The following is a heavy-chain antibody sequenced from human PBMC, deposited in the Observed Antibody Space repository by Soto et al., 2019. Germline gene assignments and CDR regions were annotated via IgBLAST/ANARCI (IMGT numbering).Heavy chain of an antibody. CDR1: GFTFSSHS. Sequence: EGSLRLSCAASGFTFSSHSIHWVRQAPGRGLEWVSAITRNSDIYYADSVKGRFTISRDNAKNSVSLQMDSLRAEDTAVYYCASGETAWRIDYCLGACRQRPTFTASS. J-gene: IGHJ6*01. CDR3: ASGETAWRIDYCLGA. CDR2: ITRNSDI. V-gene: IGHV3-21*01. D-gene: IGHD2-21*02.